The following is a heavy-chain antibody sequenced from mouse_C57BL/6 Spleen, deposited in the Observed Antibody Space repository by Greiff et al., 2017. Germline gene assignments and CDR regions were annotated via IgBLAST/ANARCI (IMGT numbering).Heavy chain of an antibody. V-gene: IGHV1-54*01. CDR1: GYAFTNYL. J-gene: IGHJ4*01. CDR3: ARAPMDY. CDR2: INPGRGGT. Sequence: VQLQQSGAELVRPGTSVKVSCKASGYAFTNYLIVWVKQRPGQGLEWIGVINPGRGGTNYNEKFKGKATLTADKSSSTAYMQLSSLPSEDSAVYFCARAPMDYWGQGTSVTVSS.